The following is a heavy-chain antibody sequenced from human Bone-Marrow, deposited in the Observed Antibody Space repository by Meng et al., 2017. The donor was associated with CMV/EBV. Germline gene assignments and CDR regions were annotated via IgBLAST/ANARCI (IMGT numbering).Heavy chain of an antibody. CDR2: ISSSGSTI. CDR3: ARGKAPRGFWSGYGNYYYYGMDV. CDR1: GFTFSDYY. V-gene: IGHV3-11*01. Sequence: GGSLRLSCAASGFTFSDYYMSWIRQAPGKGLEWVSYISSSGSTIYYADSVKGRFTISRDNAKNSLYLQMNSLRAEDTAVYYCARGKAPRGFWSGYGNYYYYGMDVWGQGTTVTVSS. J-gene: IGHJ6*02. D-gene: IGHD3-3*01.